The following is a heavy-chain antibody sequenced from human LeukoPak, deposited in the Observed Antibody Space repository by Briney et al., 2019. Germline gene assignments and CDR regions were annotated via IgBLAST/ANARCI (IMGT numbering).Heavy chain of an antibody. J-gene: IGHJ4*02. CDR2: MSPNSGDT. CDR3: ASNPPNTGDFYY. D-gene: IGHD1-1*01. Sequence: LEASVRVSCKTSGYTFTNLDINWLRQAPGQGLEWMGWMSPNSGDTGCAQKFQGRVSMTRDIFKSTAYMELSSLRSEDTAIYYCASNPPNTGDFYYWGLGTLVTVSS. V-gene: IGHV1-8*01. CDR1: GYTFTNLD.